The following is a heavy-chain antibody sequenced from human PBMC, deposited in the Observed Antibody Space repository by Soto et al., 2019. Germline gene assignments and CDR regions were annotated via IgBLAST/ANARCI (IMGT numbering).Heavy chain of an antibody. J-gene: IGHJ6*02. CDR3: AIAGYDSPYYYGMDV. CDR1: GYTFTGYY. D-gene: IGHD3-22*01. CDR2: INPNSGGT. V-gene: IGHV1-2*04. Sequence: GASVKVSCKASGYTFTGYYMHWVRQAPGQGLEWMGWINPNSGGTNYAQKFQGWVTMTRDTSISTAYMELSRLRSDDTAVYYCAIAGYDSPYYYGMDVRGQGTTVTGSS.